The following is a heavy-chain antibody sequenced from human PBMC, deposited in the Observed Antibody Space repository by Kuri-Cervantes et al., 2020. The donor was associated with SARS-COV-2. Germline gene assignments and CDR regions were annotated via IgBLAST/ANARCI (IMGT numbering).Heavy chain of an antibody. Sequence: GSLRLSCTVSGGSISSYYWSWIRQPPGKGLEWIGRIYTSGSTNYNPSLKSRVTMSVDTSKNQFSLKLSSVTAADTAVYYCARDGDTAMVWGYWGQGTLVTVSS. D-gene: IGHD5-18*01. CDR1: GGSISSYY. CDR2: IYTSGST. CDR3: ARDGDTAMVWGY. J-gene: IGHJ4*02. V-gene: IGHV4-4*07.